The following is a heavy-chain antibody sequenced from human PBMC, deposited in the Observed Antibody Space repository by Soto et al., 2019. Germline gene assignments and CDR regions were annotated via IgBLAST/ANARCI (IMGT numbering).Heavy chain of an antibody. V-gene: IGHV2-5*02. D-gene: IGHD4-17*01. CDR3: AHAGDYDLLTFDH. CDR1: GFSLSTYHMG. CDR2: IYWDDDK. Sequence: QITLKESGPTLVRPAQTLTLTRDFSGFSLSTYHMGVAWIRQPPGKALEWLALIYWDDDKRYSPSLKDRLAISKDTSSNQVFLTITNIDPGDSATYFCAHAGDYDLLTFDHWGPGTLVTVSS. J-gene: IGHJ4*02.